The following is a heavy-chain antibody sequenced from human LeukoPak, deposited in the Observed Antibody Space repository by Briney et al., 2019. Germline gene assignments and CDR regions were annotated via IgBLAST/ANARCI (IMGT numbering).Heavy chain of an antibody. J-gene: IGHJ4*02. D-gene: IGHD1-26*01. CDR1: GGSISSYY. CDR2: IYYSGST. CDR3: ARGSGSYPYYFDY. Sequence: SETLSLTCTVSGGSISSYYWSWIRQPPGKGLEWIGYIYYSGSTNYNPSLKSRVTISVDTSKNQFFLKLSSVTAADTAVYYCARGSGSYPYYFDYWGQGTLVTVSS. V-gene: IGHV4-59*01.